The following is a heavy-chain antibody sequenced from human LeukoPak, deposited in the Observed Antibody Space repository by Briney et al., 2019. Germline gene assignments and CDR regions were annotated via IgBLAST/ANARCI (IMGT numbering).Heavy chain of an antibody. J-gene: IGHJ5*02. V-gene: IGHV3-74*01. CDR3: ARGLSASCFDT. Sequence: GGSLRLSCAASGFTFSRYWMHWVRQAPGKGLVWVSGVNSDGSDTNYADSVKGRFTISRDNAENTLYLQVNSLRAEDTAVYYCARGLSASCFDTWGQGTLVTVSS. CDR2: VNSDGSDT. CDR1: GFTFSRYW.